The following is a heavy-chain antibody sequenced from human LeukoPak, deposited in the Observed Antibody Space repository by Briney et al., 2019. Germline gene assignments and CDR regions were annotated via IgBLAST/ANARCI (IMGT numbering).Heavy chain of an antibody. CDR1: GFTFSNYW. CDR3: SIQKADLITMIRGIIAY. V-gene: IGHV3-7*01. J-gene: IGHJ4*02. D-gene: IGHD3-10*01. CDR2: IKQDGSEK. Sequence: TGGSLRLSCAASGFTFSNYWMSWVRQAPGKGLEWVANIKQDGSEKYYVDSVKGRFTISRDNAKNSLFLQMNSLRAEDTAVYYCSIQKADLITMIRGIIAYWGQGTLVTVSS.